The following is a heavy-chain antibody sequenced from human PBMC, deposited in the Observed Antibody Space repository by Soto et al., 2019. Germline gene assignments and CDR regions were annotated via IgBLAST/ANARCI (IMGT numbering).Heavy chain of an antibody. D-gene: IGHD6-13*01. CDR3: ARGGLAAAGTMDV. J-gene: IGHJ6*04. CDR2: IIPILGIA. Sequence: YVGGCVRIKPGQGLEWMGRIIPILGIANYAQKFQGRVTITADKSTSTAYMELSSLRSEDTAVYYCARGGLAAAGTMDVWGKGPTVTLPS. CDR1: YV. V-gene: IGHV1-69*04.